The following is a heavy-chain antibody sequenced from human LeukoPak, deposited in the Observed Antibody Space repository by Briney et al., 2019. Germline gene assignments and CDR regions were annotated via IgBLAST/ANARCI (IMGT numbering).Heavy chain of an antibody. Sequence: SETLSLTCTVSGGSISNYYWSWIRQPPGKGLEWIGYISYSGTTNYNPSLKSRVTISVDTSKKQFSLKLSSVIAADTAVYYCARHAVPDYGDYGWFDPWGQGILVTVSS. CDR1: GGSISNYY. V-gene: IGHV4-59*08. CDR3: ARHAVPDYGDYGWFDP. CDR2: ISYSGTT. J-gene: IGHJ5*02. D-gene: IGHD4-17*01.